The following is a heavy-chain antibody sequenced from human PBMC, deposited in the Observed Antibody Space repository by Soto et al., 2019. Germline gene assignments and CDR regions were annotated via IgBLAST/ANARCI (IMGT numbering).Heavy chain of an antibody. Sequence: GASVKVSCKASGGTFSSYAISWVRQAPGQGLEWMGGIIPIFGTANYAQKFQGRVTITADESTSTAYMELSSLRSEDTAVYYCARDRNPFAATKYGMDVWGQGTTVTVSS. CDR3: ARDRNPFAATKYGMDV. CDR2: IIPIFGTA. V-gene: IGHV1-69*13. CDR1: GGTFSSYA. J-gene: IGHJ6*02. D-gene: IGHD5-12*01.